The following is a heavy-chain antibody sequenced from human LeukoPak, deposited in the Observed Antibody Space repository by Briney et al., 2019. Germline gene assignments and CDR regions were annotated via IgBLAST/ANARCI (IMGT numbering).Heavy chain of an antibody. D-gene: IGHD6-6*01. Sequence: SETLSLTCAVYGGSFSGYYWSWIRQPPGKGLEWIGEINHSGSTNYNPSLKSRVTISVDTSKNQFSLKLSSVTAADTAVYYCARVGYRSSSSHYYYYMDVRGKGTTVTVSS. CDR1: GGSFSGYY. CDR2: INHSGST. CDR3: ARVGYRSSSSHYYYYMDV. V-gene: IGHV4-34*01. J-gene: IGHJ6*03.